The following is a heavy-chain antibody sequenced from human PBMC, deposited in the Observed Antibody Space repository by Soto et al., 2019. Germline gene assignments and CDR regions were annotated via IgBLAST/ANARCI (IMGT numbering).Heavy chain of an antibody. CDR2: INWRGSAT. V-gene: IGHV3-20*01. D-gene: IGHD5-18*01. CDR1: GFTFDAYA. CDR3: VPERGPDSAMDYYYYCSLDV. J-gene: IGHJ6*03. Sequence: EVQLVESGGGVLRPGGSLRLSCAASGFTFDAYAMSWVRQAPGKGLEWVSGINWRGSATGYADSVRGRFTISRDNAKKSLYLELSSLRDEDTALYHCVPERGPDSAMDYYYYCSLDVWGQGTPVTVSS.